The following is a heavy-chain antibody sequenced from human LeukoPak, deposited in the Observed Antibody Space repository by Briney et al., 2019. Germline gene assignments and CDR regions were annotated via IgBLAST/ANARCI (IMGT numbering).Heavy chain of an antibody. CDR1: GYTITELS. Sequence: ASVKVSCKVSGYTITELSMHWVRQAPGKGLEWMGGFDPEDGETIYAQKFQGRVTMTEDTSTDTAYMELSSLRSEDTAVYYCATDKPSGGIWSGYYFVRRAFDIWGQGTMVTVSS. CDR3: ATDKPSGGIWSGYYFVRRAFDI. D-gene: IGHD3-3*01. J-gene: IGHJ3*02. CDR2: FDPEDGET. V-gene: IGHV1-24*01.